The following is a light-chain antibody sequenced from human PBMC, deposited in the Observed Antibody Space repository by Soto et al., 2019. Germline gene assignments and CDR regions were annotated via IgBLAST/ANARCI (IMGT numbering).Light chain of an antibody. V-gene: IGKV3-20*01. CDR2: GAS. CDR3: QQYGSSS. J-gene: IGKJ5*01. Sequence: EILLTQSPATLSVSPGERATLSCRASQSVRSNLVWYQQKPGQAAWLLIYGASSRATGIPARFSGSGSGTDFTLTISRLEPEDFAVYYCQQYGSSSFGQGTRLEIK. CDR1: QSVRSN.